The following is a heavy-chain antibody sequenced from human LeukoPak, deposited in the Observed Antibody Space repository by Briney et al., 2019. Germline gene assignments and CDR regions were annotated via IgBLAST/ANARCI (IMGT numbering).Heavy chain of an antibody. V-gene: IGHV1-69*13. J-gene: IGHJ3*02. CDR2: IIPIFGTA. CDR1: GYTFTSYG. D-gene: IGHD3-22*01. Sequence: SVKVSCKASGYTFTSYGISWVRQAPGQGLEWMGGIIPIFGTANYAQKFRGRVTITADESTSTAYMELSSLRSEDTAVYYCARVEHYDSSGPDAFDIWGQGTMVTVSS. CDR3: ARVEHYDSSGPDAFDI.